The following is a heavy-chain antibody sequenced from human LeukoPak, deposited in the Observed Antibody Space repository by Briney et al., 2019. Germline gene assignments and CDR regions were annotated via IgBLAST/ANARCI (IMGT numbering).Heavy chain of an antibody. J-gene: IGHJ3*02. V-gene: IGHV4-30-2*01. Sequence: KASETLSLTCAVSGGSISSGGYSWSWIRQPPGKGLEWTGYIYHSGSTYYNPSLKSRVTISVDRSKNQFSLKLSSVTAADTAVYYCARTDITMVRGRRVASAFDIWGQGTMVTVSS. D-gene: IGHD3-10*01. CDR3: ARTDITMVRGRRVASAFDI. CDR1: GGSISSGGYS. CDR2: IYHSGST.